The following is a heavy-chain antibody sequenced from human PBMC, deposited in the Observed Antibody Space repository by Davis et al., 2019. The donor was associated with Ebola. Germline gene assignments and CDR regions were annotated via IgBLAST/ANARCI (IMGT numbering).Heavy chain of an antibody. CDR2: IKTAGDT. V-gene: IGHV3-13*01. Sequence: GESLKISCAASGFTFSSYGMHWVRQAPGKGLEWVSGIKTAGDTYYPGSVKGRFTISRENAKNSLYLQMNSLRAGDTAVYYCARGVVVRGVSYYAMDVWGKGTTVTVSS. CDR1: GFTFSSYG. CDR3: ARGVVVRGVSYYAMDV. J-gene: IGHJ6*04. D-gene: IGHD3-10*01.